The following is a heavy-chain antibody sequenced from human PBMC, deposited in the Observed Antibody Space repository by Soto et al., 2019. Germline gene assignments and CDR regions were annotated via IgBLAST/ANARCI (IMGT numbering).Heavy chain of an antibody. D-gene: IGHD2-15*01. J-gene: IGHJ5*01. Sequence: QVQLVESGGGVVQPGRSLRLSCAASGFTFSNYAMHWVRQAPGKGLEWVAVISYDGNSKFYTDSLKGRFSISRDNSKNTLYLQMNSLRAEDTAVYYCANDPRYCSGGTCFPEGEHWLDSWGQGTLVTVSS. CDR2: ISYDGNSK. CDR3: ANDPRYCSGGTCFPEGEHWLDS. CDR1: GFTFSNYA. V-gene: IGHV3-30-3*02.